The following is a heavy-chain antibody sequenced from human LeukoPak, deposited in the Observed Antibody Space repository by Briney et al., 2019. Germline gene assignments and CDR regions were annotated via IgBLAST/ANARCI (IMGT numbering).Heavy chain of an antibody. D-gene: IGHD6-19*01. CDR3: ARGPSVGSGWSPDL. CDR1: GFTLKNYE. Sequence: PGGSLRLSCAASGFTLKNYEMNWVRQAPGKGLEWVSYISSGASTIYYADSVKGRFTISRDNAKNSLFLQTNSLRAEDTALYFCARGPSVGSGWSPDLWGQGTLVTVSS. CDR2: ISSGASTI. J-gene: IGHJ5*02. V-gene: IGHV3-48*03.